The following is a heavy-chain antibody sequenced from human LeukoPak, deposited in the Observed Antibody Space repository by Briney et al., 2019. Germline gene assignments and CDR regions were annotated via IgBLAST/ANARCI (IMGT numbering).Heavy chain of an antibody. CDR3: ARESYYDSSRFDY. CDR2: IIPILGIA. J-gene: IGHJ4*02. Sequence: SVKVSCKASGGTFSSYAISWVRQAPGRGLEWMGRIIPILGIANYAQKFQGRVTITADKSTSTAYMELSSLRSEDTAVYYCARESYYDSSRFDYWGQGTLVTVSS. V-gene: IGHV1-69*04. D-gene: IGHD3-22*01. CDR1: GGTFSSYA.